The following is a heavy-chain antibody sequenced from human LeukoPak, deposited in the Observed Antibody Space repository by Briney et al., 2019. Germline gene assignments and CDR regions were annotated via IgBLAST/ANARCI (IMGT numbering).Heavy chain of an antibody. CDR2: ISKDGSDK. CDR3: ARDYWWNYDY. V-gene: IGHV3-30*19. J-gene: IGHJ4*02. Sequence: GRSLRLSCTASGFTFSHYGMHWVRQAPGKGLEWVAVISKDGSDKYYPGSVRGRFTISRDNSKNTIYLQMDSLRAEDTAIYYCARDYWWNYDYWGQGTLVTVSS. D-gene: IGHD1-7*01. CDR1: GFTFSHYG.